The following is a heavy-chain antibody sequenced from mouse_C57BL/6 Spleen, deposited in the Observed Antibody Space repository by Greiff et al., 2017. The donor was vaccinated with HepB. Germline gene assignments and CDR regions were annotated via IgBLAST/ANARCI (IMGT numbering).Heavy chain of an antibody. J-gene: IGHJ4*01. V-gene: IGHV1-81*01. CDR3: AREDYYGSSYGAMDY. CDR1: GYTFTSYG. Sequence: VQLQESGAELARPGASVKLSCKASGYTFTSYGISWVKQRTGQGLEWIGEIYPRSGNTYYNEKFKGKATLTADKSYSTAYMELRSLTSEDSAVYFCAREDYYGSSYGAMDYWGQGTSVTVSS. D-gene: IGHD1-1*01. CDR2: IYPRSGNT.